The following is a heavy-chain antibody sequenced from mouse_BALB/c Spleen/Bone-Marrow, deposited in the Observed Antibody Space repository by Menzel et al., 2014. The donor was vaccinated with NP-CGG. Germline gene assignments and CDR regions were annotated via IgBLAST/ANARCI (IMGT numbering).Heavy chain of an antibody. V-gene: IGHV1S56*01. J-gene: IGHJ2*01. CDR2: IYPGNVNT. CDR1: NYTFTTYY. Sequence: VQLQQSGPELVKPGASMRISCKASNYTFTTYYIYWVKQRPGQGLEWIGWIYPGNVNTKYNEKFKAKATLTADKSSSTAYMQLSSLTSEDSAVYFCARSRYGSYYGYWGQGTPLTVSS. D-gene: IGHD1-1*01. CDR3: ARSRYGSYYGY.